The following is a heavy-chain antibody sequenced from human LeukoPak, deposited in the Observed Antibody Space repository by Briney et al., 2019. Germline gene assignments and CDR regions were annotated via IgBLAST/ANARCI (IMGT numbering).Heavy chain of an antibody. V-gene: IGHV3-23*01. CDR3: AKDQYCSSAGCYSPYFFDY. Sequence: GGSLRLSCAASGFTLSDYAMSWVRPAPGEGLGWGSGFSGSGRGTYYAESVKGRFTISRDNSQSRMYLQMNSLRVEDTAIYYCAKDQYCSSAGCYSPYFFDYWGQGTLVTVSS. J-gene: IGHJ4*02. CDR1: GFTLSDYA. D-gene: IGHD2-2*01. CDR2: FSGSGRGT.